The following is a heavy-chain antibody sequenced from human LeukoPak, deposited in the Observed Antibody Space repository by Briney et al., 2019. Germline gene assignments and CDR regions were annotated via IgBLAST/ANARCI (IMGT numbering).Heavy chain of an antibody. J-gene: IGHJ5*02. CDR1: GVSISSTSYY. V-gene: IGHV4-39*07. Sequence: SETLSLTCTVSGVSISSTSYYWGWIRQPPGKGLEWIASIYYSGSTYYKPSLKSRVTISVDTSKNQFSLKLRSVTAADTAVYYCARVTSRLGWFDPWGQGTLVTVSS. CDR2: IYYSGST. D-gene: IGHD1-14*01. CDR3: ARVTSRLGWFDP.